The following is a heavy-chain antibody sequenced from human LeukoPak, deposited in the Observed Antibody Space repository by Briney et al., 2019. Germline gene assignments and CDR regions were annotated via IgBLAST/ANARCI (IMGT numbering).Heavy chain of an antibody. CDR2: ISGSGGST. J-gene: IGHJ4*02. V-gene: IGHV3-23*01. Sequence: GGSLRLSCAASGFTFSSYAMSWVRQAPGKGLEWVSAISGSGGSTYYADSVKGRFTISRDNSKNTLYLQMNSLRAEDTAVYYCAKGLSIAAAGDPFDYWGQGTLVTVPS. D-gene: IGHD6-13*01. CDR3: AKGLSIAAAGDPFDY. CDR1: GFTFSSYA.